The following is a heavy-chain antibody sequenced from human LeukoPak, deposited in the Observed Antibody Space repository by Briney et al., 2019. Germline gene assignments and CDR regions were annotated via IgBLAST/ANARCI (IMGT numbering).Heavy chain of an antibody. CDR3: GKDNIRIVVAGTIDY. CDR2: ISWNSGSK. V-gene: IGHV3-9*01. D-gene: IGHD6-19*01. Sequence: GRSLRLSCAASGFTFDEYAMHWVRQAPGKGLEWVSGISWNSGSKGYAGSVKGRFTISRDNAKNSLYLQMNSLRSEDTALYYCGKDNIRIVVAGTIDYWGQGTLVTVSS. J-gene: IGHJ4*02. CDR1: GFTFDEYA.